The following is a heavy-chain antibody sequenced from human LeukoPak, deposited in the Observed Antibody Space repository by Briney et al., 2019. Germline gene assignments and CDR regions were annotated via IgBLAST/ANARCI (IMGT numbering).Heavy chain of an antibody. J-gene: IGHJ1*01. V-gene: IGHV1-46*01. CDR1: GYTFTSYY. CDR2: IDPSGGST. CDR3: ARSAQQLVLQH. D-gene: IGHD6-13*01. Sequence: ASVKVSCKASGYTFTSYYLHWVRQVPGQGPEWVGIIDPSGGSTNYAQKFQGRVTMTRDTSTSTAYMELSSLRSADTAVYYCARSAQQLVLQHWGQGTLVTVSS.